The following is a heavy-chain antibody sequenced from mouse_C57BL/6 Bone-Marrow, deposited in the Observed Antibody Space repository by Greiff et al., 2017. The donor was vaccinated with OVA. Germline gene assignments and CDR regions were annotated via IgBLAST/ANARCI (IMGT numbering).Heavy chain of an antibody. V-gene: IGHV1-11*01. J-gene: IGHJ3*01. CDR2: IYPASGET. CDR3: ARGGYDYFAY. D-gene: IGHD2-4*01. Sequence: LVESGAELASPGASVTLSCKASGYPFTDHIMNWVKKRPGQGLEWIGRIYPASGETNYNQKFMGKATFSVDRSSIPVYMVLNCLASADPSVYSCARGGYDYFAYWGQGTLVTVSA. CDR1: GYPFTDHI.